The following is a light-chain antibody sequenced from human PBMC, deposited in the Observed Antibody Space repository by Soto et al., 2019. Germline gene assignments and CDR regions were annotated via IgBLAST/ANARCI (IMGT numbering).Light chain of an antibody. CDR3: SSYAGANNWV. CDR1: SSDVGAHGY. CDR2: EVN. Sequence: QSALTQPPSASGSPGQAVTISCTGTSSDVGAHGYVSWYQQNPGKAPKLMLYEVNKRPSGVPDRFSGSKSGNTASLTVSGLQAEDEGNYYCSSYAGANNWVFGRGTKVTVL. J-gene: IGLJ3*02. V-gene: IGLV2-8*01.